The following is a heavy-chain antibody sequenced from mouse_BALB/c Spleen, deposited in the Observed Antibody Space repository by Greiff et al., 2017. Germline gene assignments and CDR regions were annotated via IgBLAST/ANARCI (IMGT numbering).Heavy chain of an antibody. CDR2: ISYSGST. CDR1: GYSITSDYA. J-gene: IGHJ4*01. CDR3: AREGDYDGGDY. D-gene: IGHD2-4*01. Sequence: EVKLMESGPGLVKPSQSLSLTCTVTGYSITSDYAWNWIRQFPGNKLEWMGYISYSGSTSYNQSLKSRISITRDTSKNQFFLQLNSVTTEDTATYYCAREGDYDGGDYWGQGTSVTVSS. V-gene: IGHV3-2*02.